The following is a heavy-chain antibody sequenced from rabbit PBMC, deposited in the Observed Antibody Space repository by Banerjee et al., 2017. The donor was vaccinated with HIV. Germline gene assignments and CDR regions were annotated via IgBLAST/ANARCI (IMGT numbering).Heavy chain of an antibody. V-gene: IGHV1S45*01. CDR2: INTSSGNT. CDR3: AREWNYSSFDL. J-gene: IGHJ6*01. CDR1: GFSFSGSYW. D-gene: IGHD1-1*01. Sequence: QQQLVESGGDLVKPGGSLTLTCTASGFSFSGSYWICWVRQAPGKGLEWIACINTSSGNTVYATWAKGRFTISRTSSTTVTLQMTSLRAADTATYFCAREWNYSSFDLWGPGTLVTVS.